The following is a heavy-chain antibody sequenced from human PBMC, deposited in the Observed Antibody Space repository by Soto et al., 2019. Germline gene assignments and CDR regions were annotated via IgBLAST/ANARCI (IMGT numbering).Heavy chain of an antibody. V-gene: IGHV4-34*01. J-gene: IGHJ6*03. CDR1: GGSFSGYY. Sequence: QVQLQQWGAGLLKPSETLSLTCAVYGGSFSGYYWSWIRQPPGKGLEWIGEINHSGSTNYNPSLKSRVTISVDTSKNQFSLKRSSVTAADTAVYYCARIGGYPIHHYYMDVWGKGTTVTVSS. CDR2: INHSGST. D-gene: IGHD3-22*01. CDR3: ARIGGYPIHHYYMDV.